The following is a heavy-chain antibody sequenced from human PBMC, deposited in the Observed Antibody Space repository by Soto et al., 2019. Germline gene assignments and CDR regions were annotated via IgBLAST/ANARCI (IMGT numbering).Heavy chain of an antibody. J-gene: IGHJ4*02. CDR2: IYYSGST. V-gene: IGHV4-59*01. Sequence: LSLTCTVSGGPISSYYWSWIRQPPGKGLEWIGYIYYSGSTNYSPSLKSRVTISVDTSKNQFSLKLSSVTAADTAVYYCAGIGHYYDSSGYCFDYWGQGTLVTVSS. CDR1: GGPISSYY. CDR3: AGIGHYYDSSGYCFDY. D-gene: IGHD3-22*01.